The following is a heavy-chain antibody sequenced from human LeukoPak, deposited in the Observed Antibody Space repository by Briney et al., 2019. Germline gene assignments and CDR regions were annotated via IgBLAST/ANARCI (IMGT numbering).Heavy chain of an antibody. J-gene: IGHJ6*02. D-gene: IGHD3-10*01. CDR1: GGSISSYY. V-gene: IGHV4-59*01. CDR3: ARDKRVNMVRGVKYYYGMDV. CDR2: IYYSGST. Sequence: SETLSLTCTVSGGSISSYYWSWIRQPPGKGLEWIGYIYYSGSTNYNPSLKSRVTISVDTSKNQFSLKLSSVTAADTAVYYCARDKRVNMVRGVKYYYGMDVWGQGITVTVSS.